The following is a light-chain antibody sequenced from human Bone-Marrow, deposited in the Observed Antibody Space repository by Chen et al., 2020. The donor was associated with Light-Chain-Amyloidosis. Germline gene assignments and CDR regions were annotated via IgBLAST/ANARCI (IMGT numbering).Light chain of an antibody. Sequence: SYVLTQPSSVSVAPGQTATIACGGNNIGSTSVHWYQQTPGQAPLLVVYDYSDRPSVIPERLSGSNSGNTATMTISRVEAGDEADYYCQVWDRSSDRPVFGGGTKLTVL. CDR2: DYS. J-gene: IGLJ3*02. CDR3: QVWDRSSDRPV. V-gene: IGLV3-21*02. CDR1: NIGSTS.